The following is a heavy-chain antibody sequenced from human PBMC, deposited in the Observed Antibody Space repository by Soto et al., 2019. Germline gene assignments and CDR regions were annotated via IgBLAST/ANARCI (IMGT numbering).Heavy chain of an antibody. CDR1: GFTFSSYA. CDR3: AKATEPTSGFDY. J-gene: IGHJ4*02. Sequence: EVQLLESGGGLVQPGGSLRLSCAASGFTFSSYAMSWVRQAPGKGLEWVSGISGSGGSTYYADSVKGRFTISRDKSKNTLYLKMDSLRAEDTAVYYCAKATEPTSGFDYWGQGTLVTVSS. CDR2: ISGSGGST. V-gene: IGHV3-23*01.